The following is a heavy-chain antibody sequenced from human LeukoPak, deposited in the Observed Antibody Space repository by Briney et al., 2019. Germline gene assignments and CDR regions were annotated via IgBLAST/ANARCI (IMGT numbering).Heavy chain of an antibody. Sequence: SGPTLVKPSQTLTLTCTFSGFSLSTSGVGVGWIRQPPGKALGGLASIYWNDDKRYSPSLKSRLTITKDTSKNQVVLTMTNMDPVDTATYYCAHRRSLWSGYLLFDYWGQGTLVTVSS. CDR2: IYWNDDK. CDR1: GFSLSTSGVG. CDR3: AHRRSLWSGYLLFDY. D-gene: IGHD3-3*01. J-gene: IGHJ4*02. V-gene: IGHV2-5*01.